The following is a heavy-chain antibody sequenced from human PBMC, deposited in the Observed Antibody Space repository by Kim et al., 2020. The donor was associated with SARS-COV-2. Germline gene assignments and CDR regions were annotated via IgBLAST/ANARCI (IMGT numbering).Heavy chain of an antibody. CDR2: LWYDGINK. CDR3: AGSGPSDEGYFDY. CDR1: GFTFSSYG. D-gene: IGHD2-21*02. J-gene: IGHJ4*02. Sequence: GGSLRLSCAASGFTFSSYGMHWVRQAPGKGLEWVAVLWYDGINKYFADPVKGRFTISRDNSKNTLYLQMNSLRPEDTPVYYFAGSGPSDEGYFDYWGQGT. V-gene: IGHV3-33*01.